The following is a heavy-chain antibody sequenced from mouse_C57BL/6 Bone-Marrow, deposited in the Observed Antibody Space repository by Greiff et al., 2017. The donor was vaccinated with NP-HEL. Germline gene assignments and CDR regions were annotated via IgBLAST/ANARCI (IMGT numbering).Heavy chain of an antibody. V-gene: IGHV1-82*01. Sequence: QVQLQQSGPELVKPGASVKLSCKASGYAFSSSWMHWVKQRPGKGLEWIGRIYPGDGDTNYNGKFKGKATLTVDKSSSTAYMQLRSLTSEDSAFYVCERIEYGYDGCACWGQGTLVTVSA. CDR1: GYAFSSSW. J-gene: IGHJ3*01. CDR2: IYPGDGDT. D-gene: IGHD2-2*01. CDR3: ERIEYGYDGCAC.